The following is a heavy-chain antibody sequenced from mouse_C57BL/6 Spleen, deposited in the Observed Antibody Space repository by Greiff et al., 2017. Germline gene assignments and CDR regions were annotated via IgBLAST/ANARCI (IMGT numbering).Heavy chain of an antibody. CDR2: IYPGDGDT. CDR1: GYAFSSYW. J-gene: IGHJ2*01. Sequence: QVQLQQSGAELVKPGASVKISCKASGYAFSSYWMNWVKQRPGKGLEWIGQIYPGDGDTNYNGKFKGKATLTADKSSSTAYMQLRSLTSYDSSVYFCARILRSYDGYSYYFDYWGQGTTLTVSS. V-gene: IGHV1-80*01. D-gene: IGHD2-3*01. CDR3: ARILRSYDGYSYYFDY.